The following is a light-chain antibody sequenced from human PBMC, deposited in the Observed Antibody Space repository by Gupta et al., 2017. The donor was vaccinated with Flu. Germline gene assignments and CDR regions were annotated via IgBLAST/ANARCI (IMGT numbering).Light chain of an antibody. CDR2: AAA. CDR3: CQNYGYPFT. J-gene: IGKJ4*01. Sequence: PGSLSASVGERATITCRASQGITSDLAGYHQKPGKAAKRVIDAAATCRGGGTSGRSGSGAYTDFTLTISSRQAEDDAGEYCCQNYGYPFTCGGGTRLEIK. CDR1: QGITSD. V-gene: IGKV1-6*01.